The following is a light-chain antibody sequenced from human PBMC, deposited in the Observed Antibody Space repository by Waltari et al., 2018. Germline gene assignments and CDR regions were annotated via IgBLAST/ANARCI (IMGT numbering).Light chain of an antibody. J-gene: IGLJ2*01. Sequence: QSALTQPASVSASLGQSITISCTGTGRDIGAYDYVSWYQQHPGKAPKLIIFQVSHRPSGVPDRFSASKSGMTASLSISGLRTDDEAIYYCSSYSTSTYPIFGGGTKVTVL. CDR1: GRDIGAYDY. CDR2: QVS. CDR3: SSYSTSTYPI. V-gene: IGLV2-14*01.